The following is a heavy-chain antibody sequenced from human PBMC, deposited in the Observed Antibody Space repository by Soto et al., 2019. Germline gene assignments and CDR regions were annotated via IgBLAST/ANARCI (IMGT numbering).Heavy chain of an antibody. V-gene: IGHV1-69*13. CDR1: GGTFSSYA. CDR3: ASPLGLKYRHAFYT. D-gene: IGHD3-16*01. J-gene: IGHJ3*02. Sequence: SVKVSCKASGGTFSSYAISWVRQAPGQGLEWMGGIIPIFGTANYAQKFQGRVTITADESTSTAYMELSSLRSEDTAVYYCASPLGLKYRHAFYTWGQGKMVPVSS. CDR2: IIPIFGTA.